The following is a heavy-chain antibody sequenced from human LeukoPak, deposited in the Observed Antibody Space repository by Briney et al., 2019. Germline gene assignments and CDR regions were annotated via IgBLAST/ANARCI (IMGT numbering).Heavy chain of an antibody. CDR2: VYHTGST. Sequence: SETLSLTCAVSGYSISRGYYWALIRQPPGKGLEWIGTVYHTGSTYYNPSLDSRVTISVDTSKNEFSLNLKSVTAADTAVYYCARISRYYSDSSGFYPSHFDYWGQGTLVTVSS. J-gene: IGHJ4*02. CDR3: ARISRYYSDSSGFYPSHFDY. CDR1: GYSISRGYY. D-gene: IGHD3-22*01. V-gene: IGHV4-38-2*01.